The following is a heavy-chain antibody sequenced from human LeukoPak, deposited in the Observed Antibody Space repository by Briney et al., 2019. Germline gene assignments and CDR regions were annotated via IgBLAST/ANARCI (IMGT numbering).Heavy chain of an antibody. Sequence: GASVKVSCKASGYTFPSYGITWVRQAPGQGLECMGWIRPYSGNTDYAQKFQGRVTMTTDTSTTTAYMELRSLRSDDTAVYYCARASGVSAAGSPYYFDYWGQGSLVTVSS. V-gene: IGHV1-18*01. J-gene: IGHJ4*02. CDR3: ARASGVSAAGSPYYFDY. CDR1: GYTFPSYG. CDR2: IRPYSGNT. D-gene: IGHD6-13*01.